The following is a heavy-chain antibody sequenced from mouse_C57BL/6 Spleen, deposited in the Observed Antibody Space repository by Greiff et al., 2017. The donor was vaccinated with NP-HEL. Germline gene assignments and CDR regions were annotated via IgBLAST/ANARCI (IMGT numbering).Heavy chain of an antibody. V-gene: IGHV1-82*01. J-gene: IGHJ2*01. Sequence: VQLQQSGPELVKPGASVKISCKASGYAFTSSWMNWVKQRPGKGLEWIGRIYPGDGDTNYNGKFKGKATLTADKSSSTAYMQLSSLTSEDSAVYFCARVPYFDYWGQGTTLTVSS. D-gene: IGHD5-1*01. CDR1: GYAFTSSW. CDR3: ARVPYFDY. CDR2: IYPGDGDT.